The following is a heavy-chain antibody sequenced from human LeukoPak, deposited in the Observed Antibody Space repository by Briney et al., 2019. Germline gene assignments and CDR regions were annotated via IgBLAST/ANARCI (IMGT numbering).Heavy chain of an antibody. V-gene: IGHV1-18*01. Sequence: ASVKVSCKASGYTFTSYGISRVRQAPGQGLEWMGWISAYNGNTNYAQKLQGRVTMTTDTSTSTAYMERRSLRSDDTAVYYSARGYYDILTGALGAFDIWGQGTMVTVSS. CDR3: ARGYYDILTGALGAFDI. CDR2: ISAYNGNT. CDR1: GYTFTSYG. D-gene: IGHD3-9*01. J-gene: IGHJ3*02.